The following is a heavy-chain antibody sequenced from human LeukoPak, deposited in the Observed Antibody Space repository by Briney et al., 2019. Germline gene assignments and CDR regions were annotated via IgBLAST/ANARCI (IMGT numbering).Heavy chain of an antibody. Sequence: SETLSLTCAVYGGSFSGYYWSWIRQPPGKGLEWIGEINHSGSTNYNPSLKSRVTISVDTSKNQFSLKLSSVTAADTAVYYCARGLGVFAWSGYYSERHFDYWGQGTLVTVSS. J-gene: IGHJ4*02. CDR1: GGSFSGYY. CDR3: ARGLGVFAWSGYYSERHFDY. CDR2: INHSGST. V-gene: IGHV4-34*01. D-gene: IGHD3-3*01.